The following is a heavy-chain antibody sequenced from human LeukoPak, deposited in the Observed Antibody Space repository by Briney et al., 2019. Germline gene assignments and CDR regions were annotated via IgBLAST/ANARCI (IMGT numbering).Heavy chain of an antibody. J-gene: IGHJ4*02. CDR2: IYYSGST. V-gene: IGHV4-39*07. D-gene: IGHD6-6*01. CDR3: AGGYSSSSGGPDY. CDR1: GGSISSSSYY. Sequence: PSETLSLTCTVSGGSISSSSYYWGWIRQPPGKGLEWIGSIYYSGSTYYNPSLKSRVTISVDTSKNQFSLKLSSVTAADTAVYYCAGGYSSSSGGPDYWGQGTLVTVSS.